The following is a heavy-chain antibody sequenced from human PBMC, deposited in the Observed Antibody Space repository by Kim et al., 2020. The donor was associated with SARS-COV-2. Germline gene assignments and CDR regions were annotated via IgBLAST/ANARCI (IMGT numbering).Heavy chain of an antibody. CDR3: ASISCGGDCYGNDAFDI. J-gene: IGHJ3*02. V-gene: IGHV4-59*01. CDR1: GGSISSYY. Sequence: SETLSLTCTVSGGSISSYYWSWIRQPPGKGLEWIGYIYYSGSTNYNPSLKSRVTISVDTSKNQFSLKLSSVTAADTAVYYCASISCGGDCYGNDAFDIWGQGTMVTVSS. CDR2: IYYSGST. D-gene: IGHD2-21*02.